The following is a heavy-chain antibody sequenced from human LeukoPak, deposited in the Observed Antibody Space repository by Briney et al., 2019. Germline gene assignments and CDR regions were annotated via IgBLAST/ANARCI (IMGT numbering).Heavy chain of an antibody. Sequence: GASVKVSCKASGYNFNSYYIHWVRQAPGQGLTWMGWINPDNGKTKYEPRFQGRVTMTWDTSINTAYVDLTGLRSDDTAVCYCARNEPAVSVVDAFDVWGQGTVVTVSS. CDR3: ARNEPAVSVVDAFDV. CDR1: GYNFNSYY. D-gene: IGHD1-1*01. J-gene: IGHJ3*01. V-gene: IGHV1-2*02. CDR2: INPDNGKT.